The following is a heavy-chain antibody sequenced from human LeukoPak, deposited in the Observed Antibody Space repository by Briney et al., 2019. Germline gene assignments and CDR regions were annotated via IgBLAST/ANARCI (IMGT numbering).Heavy chain of an antibody. D-gene: IGHD6-13*01. J-gene: IGHJ4*02. CDR2: IYYSGST. CDR3: ARGGSSWYDGIDY. Sequence: PSETLSLTCGVSGASISSGGYSWNWIRQPPGKGLEWIGYIYYSGSTTYNPSLKSRVTMSVDTSKNQFSLKLNSVTAADTAVYYCARGGSSWYDGIDYWGQGTLVTVSS. CDR1: GASISSGGYS. V-gene: IGHV4-61*08.